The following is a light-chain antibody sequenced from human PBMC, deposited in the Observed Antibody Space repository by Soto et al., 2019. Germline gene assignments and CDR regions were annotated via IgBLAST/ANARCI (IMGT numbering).Light chain of an antibody. V-gene: IGKV3-20*01. Sequence: IVRTQSPATLSGSPGERATLSCRASQSVSSYLAWYQHKPGQAPRLLIYDASNRATGIPARFSGSGSGTDFTLTISRLEPEDFAVYYCQQYCSSGTFGQGTNVDI. CDR2: DAS. CDR1: QSVSSY. CDR3: QQYCSSGT. J-gene: IGKJ1*01.